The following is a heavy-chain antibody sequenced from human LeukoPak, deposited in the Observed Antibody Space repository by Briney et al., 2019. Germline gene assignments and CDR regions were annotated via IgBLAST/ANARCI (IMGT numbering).Heavy chain of an antibody. J-gene: IGHJ5*02. CDR3: ARDRGFDP. CDR1: GGSFSGYY. CDR2: INHSGST. V-gene: IGHV4-34*01. Sequence: SETLSLTCAVYGGSFSGYYWSWIRQPPGKGLEWIEEINHSGSTNYNPSLKSRVTISVDTSKNQFSLKLSSVTAADTAVYYCARDRGFDPWGQGTLVTVSS.